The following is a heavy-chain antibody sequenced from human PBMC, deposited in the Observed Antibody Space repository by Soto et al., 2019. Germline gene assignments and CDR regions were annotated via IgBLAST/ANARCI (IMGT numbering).Heavy chain of an antibody. J-gene: IGHJ4*02. Sequence: QVQLVQSGAEVKKPGSSVKVSCKASGGTFSSYAISWVRQAPGQGLEWMGGIIPIFGTANYAQKFQGRVTITADESTSKAYMELSSLRSEDTAVYYCARDVMITFGGVIVLSHLDYWGQGTLVTVSS. CDR2: IIPIFGTA. CDR1: GGTFSSYA. V-gene: IGHV1-69*12. D-gene: IGHD3-16*02. CDR3: ARDVMITFGGVIVLSHLDY.